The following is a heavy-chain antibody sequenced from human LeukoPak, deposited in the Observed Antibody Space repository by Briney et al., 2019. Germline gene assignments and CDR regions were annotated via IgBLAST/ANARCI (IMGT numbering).Heavy chain of an antibody. V-gene: IGHV4-59*12. D-gene: IGHD2-21*02. J-gene: IGHJ5*02. Sequence: PSETLSLTCTVSGGSISSYYWSWIRQPPGKGLEWIGYIYHSGSTYYNPSLKSRVTISVDRSKNQFSLKLSSVTAADTAVYYCARMVYCGGDCSWFDPWGQGTLVTVSS. CDR1: GGSISSYY. CDR3: ARMVYCGGDCSWFDP. CDR2: IYHSGST.